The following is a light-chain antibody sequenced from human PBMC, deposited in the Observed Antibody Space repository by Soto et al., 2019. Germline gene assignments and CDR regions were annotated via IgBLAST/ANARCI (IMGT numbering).Light chain of an antibody. Sequence: DIVMTQSPDPLAVSLGERATINCKSSQSVLYSSNNKNYLAWYQQKPGQPPKLLIYWASTRESGVPDRFSGSGSGTDFTLTISSLQAEDVAVYFCHQYYSPNMYTFGQGTRLEIK. J-gene: IGKJ2*01. CDR3: HQYYSPNMYT. V-gene: IGKV4-1*01. CDR1: QSVLYSSNNKNY. CDR2: WAS.